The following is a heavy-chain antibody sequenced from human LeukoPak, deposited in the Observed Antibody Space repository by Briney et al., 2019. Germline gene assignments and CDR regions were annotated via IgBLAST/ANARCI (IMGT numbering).Heavy chain of an antibody. V-gene: IGHV3-21*04. Sequence: GGSLRLSCAASGFTFSSYSMNWVRQAPGKGLEWVSSISSSSSYIYYADSVKGRFTISRDNTKNSLYLQMNSLRAEGTAVYYCARNAISAYGSGSYYNVDPWGQGTLVTVSS. CDR3: ARNAISAYGSGSYYNVDP. CDR2: ISSSSSYI. J-gene: IGHJ5*02. D-gene: IGHD3-10*01. CDR1: GFTFSSYS.